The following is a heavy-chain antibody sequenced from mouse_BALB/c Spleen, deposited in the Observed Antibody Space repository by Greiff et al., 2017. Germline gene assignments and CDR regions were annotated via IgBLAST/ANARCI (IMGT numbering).Heavy chain of an antibody. CDR1: GFTFSSYG. V-gene: IGHV5-6-3*01. CDR3: ARDPFRYGNYVHYFDY. D-gene: IGHD2-1*01. J-gene: IGHJ2*01. CDR2: INSNGGST. Sequence: EVHLVESGGGLVQPGGSLKLSCAASGFTFSSYGMSWVRQTPDKRLELVATINSNGGSTYYPDSVKGRFTISRDNAKNTLYLQMSSLKSEDTAMYYCARDPFRYGNYVHYFDYWGQGTTLTVSS.